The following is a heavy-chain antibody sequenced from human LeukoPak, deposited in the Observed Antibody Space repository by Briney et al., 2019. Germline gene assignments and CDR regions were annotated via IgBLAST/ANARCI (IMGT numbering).Heavy chain of an antibody. J-gene: IGHJ4*02. D-gene: IGHD2-2*01. Sequence: GGSLRLSCAASGFTFSSYSMNWVRQAPGKGLEWASSISSSSSYIYYADSVKGRFTISRDNAKNSLYLQMNSLRAEDTAVYYCARYPPIFFDYWGQGTLVTVSS. V-gene: IGHV3-21*01. CDR3: ARYPPIFFDY. CDR2: ISSSSSYI. CDR1: GFTFSSYS.